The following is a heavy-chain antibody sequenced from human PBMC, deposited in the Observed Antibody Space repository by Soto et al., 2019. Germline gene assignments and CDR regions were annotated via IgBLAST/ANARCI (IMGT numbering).Heavy chain of an antibody. V-gene: IGHV3-30-3*01. J-gene: IGHJ6*02. D-gene: IGHD6-13*01. CDR2: ISYDGSNK. CDR3: TTKFIAAAGTRPRGPNYGMDV. CDR1: GFTFSSYA. Sequence: QVQLVESGGGVVQPGRSLRLSCAASGFTFSSYAMHWVRQAPGKGLEWVAVISYDGSNKYYADSVKGRFTISRDNSKNTLYLQMNSLRAEDTAVYYATTKFIAAAGTRPRGPNYGMDVWGQGTTVTVSS.